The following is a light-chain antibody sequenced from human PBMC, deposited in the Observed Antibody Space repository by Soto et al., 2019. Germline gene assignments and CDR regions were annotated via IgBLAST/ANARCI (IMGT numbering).Light chain of an antibody. J-gene: IGLJ2*01. Sequence: QSALTQPPSASGSPGQSVTISCTGTSSDVGGYNYVSWYQQHPGKAPKLMIYEVSKRPSGVPDRFSGSKSGNTASLTVSGLKAEDEAAYYCSSYAGSNNGVFGGGPKVTVL. CDR2: EVS. CDR1: SSDVGGYNY. V-gene: IGLV2-8*01. CDR3: SSYAGSNNGV.